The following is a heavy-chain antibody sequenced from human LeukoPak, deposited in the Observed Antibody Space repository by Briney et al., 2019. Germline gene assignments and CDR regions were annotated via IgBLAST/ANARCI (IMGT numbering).Heavy chain of an antibody. CDR2: ISSSSSYI. Sequence: GGSLRLSCAASGFTFSSYSMNWVRQAPGKGLEWVSSISSSSSYIYYADSVKGRFTISRDNAKNSLYLQMNSLRAEDTAVYYCARDLSSSLFPWYFDYWGQGTLVTVSS. D-gene: IGHD6-13*01. V-gene: IGHV3-21*01. CDR1: GFTFSSYS. CDR3: ARDLSSSLFPWYFDY. J-gene: IGHJ4*02.